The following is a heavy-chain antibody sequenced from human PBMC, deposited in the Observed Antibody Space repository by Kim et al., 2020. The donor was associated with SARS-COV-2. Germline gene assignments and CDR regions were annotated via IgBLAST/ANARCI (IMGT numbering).Heavy chain of an antibody. D-gene: IGHD6-19*01. V-gene: IGHV3-73*01. CDR3: TVPGIAVAGGGY. CDR2: IRSRANSYST. J-gene: IGHJ4*02. CDR1: GFTFSGSA. Sequence: GGSLRLSCATSGFTFSGSAMHWVRQASGKGLEWVGRIRSRANSYSTAYAASVKGRFIISRDDSKNTAYLQMNSLKTEDTAVYYCTVPGIAVAGGGYWGQGTLVTVSS.